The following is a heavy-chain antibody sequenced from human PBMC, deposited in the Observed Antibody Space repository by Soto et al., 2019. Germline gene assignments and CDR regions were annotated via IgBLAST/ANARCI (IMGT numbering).Heavy chain of an antibody. Sequence: SETLSLTCAVSGGSMSRGGQSWSWIRQPPGKGLEWLGFIYYTGSTYYNPSLKSRVTLSVDRSKNQFSLNLTSVTAADTAMYFCARAPPGPYPRWDVWGQRTTVTVSS. D-gene: IGHD3-10*01. CDR1: GGSMSRGGQS. J-gene: IGHJ6*02. CDR2: IYYTGST. CDR3: ARAPPGPYPRWDV. V-gene: IGHV4-30-2*01.